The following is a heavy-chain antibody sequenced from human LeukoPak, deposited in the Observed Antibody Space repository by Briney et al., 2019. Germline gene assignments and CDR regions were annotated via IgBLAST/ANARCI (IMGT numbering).Heavy chain of an antibody. Sequence: GGSLRLSCAASGFTVTSNYMSWVRQAPGKGLEWVSVISTGGSTYYADSVKGRFTISRDNSKNTLYPQMNSLRAEDTAVYYCARDSSLYGINYWGQGTLVTVSS. J-gene: IGHJ4*02. D-gene: IGHD2-2*01. CDR1: GFTVTSNY. V-gene: IGHV3-53*01. CDR2: ISTGGST. CDR3: ARDSSLYGINY.